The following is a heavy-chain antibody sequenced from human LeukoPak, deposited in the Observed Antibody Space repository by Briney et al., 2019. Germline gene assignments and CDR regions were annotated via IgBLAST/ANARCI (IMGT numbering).Heavy chain of an antibody. CDR3: ARGLVLATDDAFDI. D-gene: IGHD5-12*01. CDR2: IWDTEIT. V-gene: IGHV4-59*01. CDR1: GCSIRSYF. J-gene: IGHJ3*02. Sequence: SETLSLTCTVSGCSIRSYFWSWLRQPPGKGLEWIGDIWDTEITDSNPSLKTRLTISLDWSKNLFSLKLRSVTAADTALYFCARGLVLATDDAFDIWGQGTLITVSS.